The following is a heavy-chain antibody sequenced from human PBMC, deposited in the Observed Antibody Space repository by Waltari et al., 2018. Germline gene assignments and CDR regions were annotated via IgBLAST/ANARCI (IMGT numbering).Heavy chain of an antibody. J-gene: IGHJ4*02. Sequence: QVQLQQWGAGLLKPSETLSLTCAVYGGSFSGYYWSWIRQPPGKGLEWIGEINHSGSTNYNPSLKSRVTISVDTSKNQFSLKLSSVTAADTAVYYCARGVVVVAATRAGHFDYWGQGTLVTVSS. CDR2: INHSGST. CDR1: GGSFSGYY. V-gene: IGHV4-34*01. D-gene: IGHD2-15*01. CDR3: ARGVVVVAATRAGHFDY.